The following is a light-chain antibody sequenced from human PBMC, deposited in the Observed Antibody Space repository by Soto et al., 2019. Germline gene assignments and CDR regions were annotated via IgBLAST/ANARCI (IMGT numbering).Light chain of an antibody. Sequence: EIVLTQSPATLSLSPGERATLSCRASQSVGSYLAWYQQKPGQAPRHLIYATSNRATGIPGRFSGSGSGTDFTLTISSLEPEDFAVYYCQQRTNWLFTFGPGTKVDIK. CDR2: ATS. CDR1: QSVGSY. CDR3: QQRTNWLFT. V-gene: IGKV3-11*01. J-gene: IGKJ3*01.